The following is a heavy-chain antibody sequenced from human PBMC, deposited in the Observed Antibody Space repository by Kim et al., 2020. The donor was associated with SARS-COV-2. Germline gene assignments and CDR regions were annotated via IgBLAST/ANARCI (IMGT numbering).Heavy chain of an antibody. D-gene: IGHD2-15*01. Sequence: SETLSLTCAVYGGSFSGYYWSWIRQPPGKGLEWIGEINHSGSTNYNPSLKSRVTISVDTSKNQFSLKLSSVTAADTAVYYCARGGYCSGGSCYWGRWGQGTLVTVSS. CDR3: ARGGYCSGGSCYWGR. V-gene: IGHV4-34*01. J-gene: IGHJ4*02. CDR1: GGSFSGYY. CDR2: INHSGST.